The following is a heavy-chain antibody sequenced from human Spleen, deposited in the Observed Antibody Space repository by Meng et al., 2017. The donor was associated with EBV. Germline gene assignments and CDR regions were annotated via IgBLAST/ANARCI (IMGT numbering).Heavy chain of an antibody. CDR2: FYYSGST. D-gene: IGHD3-22*01. V-gene: IGHV4-39*07. CDR1: AGAISNRYYC. Sequence: SGQGVLTPSQTLSLPNKLFAGAISNRYYCCGWIRQTPGKCLEWIGNFYYSGSTDYKPSIKSRVTITVDTSKNQFSLKLRSMTAADTAVYYCARAQDEYYYDSSGYPYWGQGTLVTVSS. CDR3: ARAQDEYYYDSSGYPY. J-gene: IGHJ4*02.